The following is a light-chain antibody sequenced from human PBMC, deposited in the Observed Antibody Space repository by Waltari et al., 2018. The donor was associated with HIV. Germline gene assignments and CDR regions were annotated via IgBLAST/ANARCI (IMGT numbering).Light chain of an antibody. CDR2: ADD. V-gene: IGLV1-40*01. J-gene: IGLJ1*01. Sequence: QRVTISCTGSSSNIGAGYDVHWFQQLPGTAPKLLIYADDNRPSGVPDRFSGSKSGTSASLAITGLQAEDEADYYCQSYDSSLSGSFVFGTGTKVTVL. CDR1: SSNIGAGYD. CDR3: QSYDSSLSGSFV.